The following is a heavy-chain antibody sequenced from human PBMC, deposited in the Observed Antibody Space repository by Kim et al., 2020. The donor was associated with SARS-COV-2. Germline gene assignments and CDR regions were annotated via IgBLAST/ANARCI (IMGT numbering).Heavy chain of an antibody. CDR1: GFTFSSYA. Sequence: GGSLRLSCAASGFTFSSYAMSWVRQAPGKGLEWVSAISGSGGSTYYADSVKGRFTISRDNSKNTLYLQMNSLRAEDTAVYYCAKDLGAGKWFGGSRVTRGLDYWGQGTLVTVSS. D-gene: IGHD3-10*01. J-gene: IGHJ4*02. CDR3: AKDLGAGKWFGGSRVTRGLDY. CDR2: ISGSGGST. V-gene: IGHV3-23*01.